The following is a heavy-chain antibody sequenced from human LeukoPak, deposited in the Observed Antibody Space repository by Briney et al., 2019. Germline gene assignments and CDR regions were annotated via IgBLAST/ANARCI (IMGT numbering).Heavy chain of an antibody. CDR2: IWYGGSNK. CDR3: AKDLMGATTGFDY. CDR1: GFTFSSYG. J-gene: IGHJ4*02. Sequence: PGGSLRLSCAASGFTFSSYGMHWVRQAPGKGLEWVAVIWYGGSNKYYADSVKGRFTISRDNSKNTLYLQMNSLRAEDMAVYYCAKDLMGATTGFDYWGQGTLVTVSS. V-gene: IGHV3-30*02. D-gene: IGHD1-26*01.